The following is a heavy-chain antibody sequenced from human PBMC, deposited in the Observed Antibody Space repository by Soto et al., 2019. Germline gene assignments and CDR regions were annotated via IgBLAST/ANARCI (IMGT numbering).Heavy chain of an antibody. Sequence: QVQLQESGPGLVKPSGTLSLTCAVSAGSISSSNWWTWVRQSPGKGLEWIGEIHNGGSTNHNPSLNSRVTISVDKSKNQFSLKLTSVTAADTADYYCARTSYYDSSGYYNMDVWGQGTTVTVSS. CDR1: AGSISSSNW. CDR2: IHNGGST. V-gene: IGHV4-4*02. J-gene: IGHJ6*02. D-gene: IGHD3-22*01. CDR3: ARTSYYDSSGYYNMDV.